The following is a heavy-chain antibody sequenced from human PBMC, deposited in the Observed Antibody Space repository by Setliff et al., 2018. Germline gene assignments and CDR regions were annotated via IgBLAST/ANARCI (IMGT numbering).Heavy chain of an antibody. J-gene: IGHJ4*02. CDR1: DVSISDTTYY. Sequence: KPSETLSLTCTVSDVSISDTTYYWVWVRLPPGKGLEWIGTVSYFGASYSNPSLKSRLNISLDKSANRFSLNLASVTAADTALYYCARDPGFHSGTRCLGDWGQGIQVTVSS. CDR2: VSYFGAS. CDR3: ARDPGFHSGTRCLGD. V-gene: IGHV4-39*07. D-gene: IGHD2-8*01.